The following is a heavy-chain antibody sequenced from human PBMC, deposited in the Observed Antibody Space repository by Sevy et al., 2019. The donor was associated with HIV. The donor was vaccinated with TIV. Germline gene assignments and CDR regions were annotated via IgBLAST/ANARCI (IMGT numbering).Heavy chain of an antibody. Sequence: GGSLRLSCAASGFSFSSFSMNWVRQAPGKGQEGVSYISTGSSTIYYADSVKGRFTISRDNAKNSLYLQMNSLRAEDTAVYYCARGSDGYSYGLLDYWGQGTLVTVSS. J-gene: IGHJ4*02. V-gene: IGHV3-48*01. CDR2: ISTGSSTI. CDR1: GFSFSSFS. CDR3: ARGSDGYSYGLLDY. D-gene: IGHD5-18*01.